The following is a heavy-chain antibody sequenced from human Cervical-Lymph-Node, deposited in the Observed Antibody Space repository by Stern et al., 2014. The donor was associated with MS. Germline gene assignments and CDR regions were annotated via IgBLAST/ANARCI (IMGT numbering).Heavy chain of an antibody. CDR3: ATDRGVK. J-gene: IGHJ4*02. Sequence: QVQLVQSGAEVKKPGASVTVSCNVAGHPLSELAMHWLRQLPTRGLEWMGQFDPEDGETVYAQQFQGRLSMPEDTSTGTAYMTLTALRSEDTAVYSCATDRGVKWGPGTLVPVSS. D-gene: IGHD3-10*01. CDR2: FDPEDGET. V-gene: IGHV1-24*01. CDR1: GHPLSELA.